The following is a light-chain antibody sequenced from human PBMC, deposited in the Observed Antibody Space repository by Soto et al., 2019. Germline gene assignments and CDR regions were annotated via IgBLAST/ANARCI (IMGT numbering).Light chain of an antibody. J-gene: IGLJ3*02. V-gene: IGLV1-47*01. CDR3: ATWDDSLSGWV. Sequence: QSVLTQPTSASGTPGQGVRISCSGSTSNIGSNYVYWYQQFPGTAPKLLISRDNQRPSGVPDRFSGSKSGTSASLAISGLRSEDEADYYWATWDDSLSGWVFGGGTKLTVL. CDR1: TSNIGSNY. CDR2: RDN.